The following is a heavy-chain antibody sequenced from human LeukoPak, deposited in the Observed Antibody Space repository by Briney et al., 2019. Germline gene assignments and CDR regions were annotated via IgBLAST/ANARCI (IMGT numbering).Heavy chain of an antibody. Sequence: PGRSLRLSCAASGFTFSSFGMHWVRQAPGKGLEWVAVLSNDGSKSYYADSVKGRFTISRDNAKNSLYLQMNSLRAEDTAVYYCARVPGSGYYDYWGQGTLVTVSS. CDR3: ARVPGSGYYDY. CDR2: LSNDGSKS. CDR1: GFTFSSFG. V-gene: IGHV3-30*03. D-gene: IGHD3-22*01. J-gene: IGHJ4*02.